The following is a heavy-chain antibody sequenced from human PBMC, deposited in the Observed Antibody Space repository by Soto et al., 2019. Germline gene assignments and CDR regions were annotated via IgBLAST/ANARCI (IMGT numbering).Heavy chain of an antibody. V-gene: IGHV3-23*01. Sequence: EVQVLESGGGLVQPGGSLRLSCVASGFTFSTYAMSWVRQAPGKGLEWVSGISGSGDTSYYADSVKGRFTISRDNSKNTLYLQMNGLRAEDTAVYYCAKVDLLGICTGGSCYSLDYWGQGTLVTVSS. CDR3: AKVDLLGICTGGSCYSLDY. CDR1: GFTFSTYA. D-gene: IGHD2-15*01. CDR2: ISGSGDTS. J-gene: IGHJ4*02.